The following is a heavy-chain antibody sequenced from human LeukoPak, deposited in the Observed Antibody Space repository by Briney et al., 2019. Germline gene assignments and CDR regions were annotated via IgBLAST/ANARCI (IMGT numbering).Heavy chain of an antibody. J-gene: IGHJ4*02. Sequence: PGRSLRLSCAASGFTFTNYAMSWVRQAPGKGLEWVSVIYSGGSTYYADSVKGRFTISRDNSKNTLYLQMNSLRAEDTAVYYCARRMAVAGCYDYWGQGTLVTVSS. CDR2: IYSGGST. D-gene: IGHD6-19*01. CDR1: GFTFTNYA. CDR3: ARRMAVAGCYDY. V-gene: IGHV3-53*01.